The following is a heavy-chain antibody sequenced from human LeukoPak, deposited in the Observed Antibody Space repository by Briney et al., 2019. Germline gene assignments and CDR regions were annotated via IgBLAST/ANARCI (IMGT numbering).Heavy chain of an antibody. CDR1: GFTFSSYA. D-gene: IGHD3-9*01. Sequence: GGSLRLSCAASGFTFSSYAMSWVRQAPGKGLEWVSAISGSGGSTYYADSVKGWFTISRDNSKNTLYLQMNSLRAEDTAVYYCAKRAIDILTGYSYYFDYWGQGTLVTVSS. CDR3: AKRAIDILTGYSYYFDY. J-gene: IGHJ4*02. CDR2: ISGSGGST. V-gene: IGHV3-23*01.